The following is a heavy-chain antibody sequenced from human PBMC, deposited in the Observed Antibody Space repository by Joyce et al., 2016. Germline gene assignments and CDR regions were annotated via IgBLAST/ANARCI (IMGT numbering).Heavy chain of an antibody. CDR2: IVPMSATT. V-gene: IGHV1-69*01. CDR3: ARGRGDDFWSGYYGSIDY. Sequence: QVQLEQSGAEVKKPGSSVKVSCKTSGDIFNAYGINWVRQDPGQGCEGLGGIVPMSATTDYAQKFRGRLTISAHEPTSTVYMELSSLRSDDTGTYYCARGRGDDFWSGYYGSIDYWGQGTLVSVSS. CDR1: GDIFNAYG. J-gene: IGHJ4*02. D-gene: IGHD3-3*01.